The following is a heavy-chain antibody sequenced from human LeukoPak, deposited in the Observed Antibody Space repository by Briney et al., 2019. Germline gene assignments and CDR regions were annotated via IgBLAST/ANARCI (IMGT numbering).Heavy chain of an antibody. D-gene: IGHD1-26*01. CDR2: IKQDGSQK. J-gene: IGHJ4*02. CDR3: ARDRGIVGALDY. Sequence: GGSLRLSCAASGFTFTSYWMTWDRQAPGKGLEWVANIKQDGSQKSYVDSVKGRFTISRDNAQNSVSLQMNSLRADDTAVYYCARDRGIVGALDYWGQGTLVTVFS. CDR1: GFTFTSYW. V-gene: IGHV3-7*05.